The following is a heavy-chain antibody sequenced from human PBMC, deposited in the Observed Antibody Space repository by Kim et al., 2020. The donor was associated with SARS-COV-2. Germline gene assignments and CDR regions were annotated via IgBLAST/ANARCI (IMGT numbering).Heavy chain of an antibody. J-gene: IGHJ3*02. D-gene: IGHD3-22*01. CDR2: ISAYNGNT. Sequence: ASVKVSCKASGYTFTSYGISWVRQAPGQGLEWMGWISAYNGNTNDAQKLQGRVTMTTDTSTSTAYMELRSLRSDDTAVYYCARKSYYYDSSGYSDDAFDIWGQGTMVTVSS. CDR3: ARKSYYYDSSGYSDDAFDI. CDR1: GYTFTSYG. V-gene: IGHV1-18*01.